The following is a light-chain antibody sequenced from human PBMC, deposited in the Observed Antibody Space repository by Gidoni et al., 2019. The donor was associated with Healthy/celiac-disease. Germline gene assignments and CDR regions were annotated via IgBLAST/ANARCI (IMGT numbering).Light chain of an antibody. J-gene: IGKJ2*03. V-gene: IGKV3-15*01. CDR3: QHYNNWPPRYS. CDR1: QSVSSN. CDR2: GAS. Sequence: ETVRKQSPATLPVSPGERATLSCRASQSVSSNLARYQQKPGQAPSLLIYGASTRATVIPARFRGSGSGTEFTLTISSLQSEDFAVYFCQHYNNWPPRYSFGQGTKLEIK.